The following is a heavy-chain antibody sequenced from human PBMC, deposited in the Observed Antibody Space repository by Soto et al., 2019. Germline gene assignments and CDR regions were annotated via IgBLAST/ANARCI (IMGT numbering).Heavy chain of an antibody. D-gene: IGHD6-13*01. V-gene: IGHV3-21*01. Sequence: GGSLRLSCAASGFTFSSYSMNWVRQAPGKGLEWVSSISSSSSYIYYADSVKGRFTISRDNAKNSLYLQMNSLRAEDTAVYYCARASTARQGGSWYEGTYYYYGMDVWGQGTTVTVSS. CDR3: ARASTARQGGSWYEGTYYYYGMDV. CDR2: ISSSSSYI. J-gene: IGHJ6*02. CDR1: GFTFSSYS.